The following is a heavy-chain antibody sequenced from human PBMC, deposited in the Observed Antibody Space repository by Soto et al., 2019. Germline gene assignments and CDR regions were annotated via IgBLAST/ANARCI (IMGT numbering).Heavy chain of an antibody. CDR3: ARGGGVGVAGSAAFDM. CDR1: GYPVTAYY. D-gene: IGHD3-3*01. CDR2: INPATGAA. V-gene: IGHV1-2*02. Sequence: QLHLVQSGAVVKKPGASVTVSCSASGYPVTAYYMHWVRQAPGRGLEWMGGINPATGAAKYTQTSQGRVTMDRDTSTSTVFMELSGLTSEDTAVFYCARGGGVGVAGSAAFDMWGQGTLVTVSS. J-gene: IGHJ3*02.